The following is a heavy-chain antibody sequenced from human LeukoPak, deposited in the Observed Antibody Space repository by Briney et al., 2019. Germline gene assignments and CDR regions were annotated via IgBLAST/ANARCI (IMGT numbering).Heavy chain of an antibody. Sequence: GGSLRLSCAASGFTFSSYAMSWVRQAPGKGLEWVSAISGSGGSTYYADSVKGRFTISRDNSKNTLYLQMNSLRAEDTAVYYCAKALRIQLWLRNFGYWGQGTLVTVSS. CDR1: GFTFSSYA. V-gene: IGHV3-23*01. CDR2: ISGSGGST. CDR3: AKALRIQLWLRNFGY. J-gene: IGHJ4*02. D-gene: IGHD5-18*01.